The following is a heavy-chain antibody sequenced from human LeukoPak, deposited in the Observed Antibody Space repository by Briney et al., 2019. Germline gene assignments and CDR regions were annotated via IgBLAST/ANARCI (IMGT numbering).Heavy chain of an antibody. D-gene: IGHD2-15*01. Sequence: SETLSLTCTVSGGSISSYYWSWIRQPPGKGLEWIGYIHYSGSTNYNPSLKSRVTISVDTSKNQFSLKLSSVTAADTAVYYCAREGEDCSGGSCYTSEYFQHWGQGTLVTVSS. V-gene: IGHV4-59*01. CDR3: AREGEDCSGGSCYTSEYFQH. CDR1: GGSISSYY. J-gene: IGHJ1*01. CDR2: IHYSGST.